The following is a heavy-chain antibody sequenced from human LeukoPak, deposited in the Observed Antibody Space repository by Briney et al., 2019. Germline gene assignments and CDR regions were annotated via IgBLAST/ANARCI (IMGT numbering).Heavy chain of an antibody. CDR3: EIPGGSGYYF. CDR1: GFTFSSYE. D-gene: IGHD3-22*01. CDR2: LSSSCSTI. J-gene: IGHJ4*02. Sequence: GSLILSCAASGFTFSSYEMKWVRQAPGEGLEGVSYLSSSCSTIYYADSVKGRFTISRDNSKNTLYLQMNSLRAEDTAVYYCEIPGGSGYYFWGQGTLVTVSS. V-gene: IGHV3-48*03.